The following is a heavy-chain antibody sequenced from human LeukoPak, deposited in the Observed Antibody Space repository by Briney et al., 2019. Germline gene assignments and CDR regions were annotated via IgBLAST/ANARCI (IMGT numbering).Heavy chain of an antibody. J-gene: IGHJ3*02. V-gene: IGHV4-59*10. CDR3: ARARGNYYDSSGLAGVFDI. CDR2: IHTSGST. CDR1: GGSFSGYY. Sequence: SETLSLTCAVYGGSFSGYYWSWIRQPAGKGLEWIGRIHTSGSTNYNPSLKSRVTISRDTSKNQFSLRLSSVTAADTAVYYCARARGNYYDSSGLAGVFDIWGQGTMVTVSS. D-gene: IGHD3-22*01.